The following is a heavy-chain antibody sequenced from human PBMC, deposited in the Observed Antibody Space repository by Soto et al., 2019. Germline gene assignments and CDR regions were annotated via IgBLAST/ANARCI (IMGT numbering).Heavy chain of an antibody. D-gene: IGHD3-22*01. CDR1: GFTFSSYW. Sequence: GGSLSLSCAASGFTFSSYWMSWVRQAPGKGLEWVANIKQDGSEKYYVDSVKGRFTISRDNAKNSLYLQMNSLRAEDTAVYYCARDPLYYYDSSGPGALHYYYGMDVWGQGTTVTVSS. V-gene: IGHV3-7*03. CDR3: ARDPLYYYDSSGPGALHYYYGMDV. CDR2: IKQDGSEK. J-gene: IGHJ6*02.